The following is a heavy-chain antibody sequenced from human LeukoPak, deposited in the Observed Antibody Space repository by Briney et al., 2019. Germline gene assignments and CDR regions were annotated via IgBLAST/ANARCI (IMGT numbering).Heavy chain of an antibody. V-gene: IGHV3-23*01. J-gene: IGHJ5*02. Sequence: HPGGSLRLFCAASGFTFITYTMAWVRQAPGGGLEWVSGLIGHGGPYYADSVRGRFAISRDNSKSTLYLEMNSLRVEDTAVYYCAKDFGRNLGGPGSWGRGTLVIVSS. D-gene: IGHD3-10*01. CDR2: LIGHGGP. CDR1: GFTFITYT. CDR3: AKDFGRNLGGPGS.